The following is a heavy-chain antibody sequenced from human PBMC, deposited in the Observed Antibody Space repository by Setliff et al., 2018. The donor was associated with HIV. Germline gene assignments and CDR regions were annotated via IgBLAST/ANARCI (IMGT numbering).Heavy chain of an antibody. J-gene: IGHJ6*04. CDR1: GGSISGHY. Sequence: NPSETLSLTCSVSGGSISGHYWGWVRQPPGKGLEWIGYMFSSGSAQYNSSLQSRVSISVDTSKNQFSLKLSSVTAADTAIYYCTRRGADSYYPRPLDVWGKGTTVTVSS. CDR3: TRRGADSYYPRPLDV. D-gene: IGHD3-10*01. CDR2: MFSSGSA. V-gene: IGHV4-59*11.